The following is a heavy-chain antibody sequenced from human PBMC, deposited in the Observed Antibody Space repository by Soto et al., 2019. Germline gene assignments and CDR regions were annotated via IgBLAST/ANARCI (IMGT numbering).Heavy chain of an antibody. V-gene: IGHV3-43*01. CDR3: AKNQAAADINYYYYNIDV. CDR1: GFTFDDYT. J-gene: IGHJ6*02. Sequence: GGSLRLSCAASGFTFDDYTMHWVRQAPGKGLEWVSLISWDGGSTYYADSVKGRFTISRDNSKNSLFLQMNSLRTEDTALYYCAKNQAAADINYYYYNIDVWGQGTTVTVSS. CDR2: ISWDGGST. D-gene: IGHD6-13*01.